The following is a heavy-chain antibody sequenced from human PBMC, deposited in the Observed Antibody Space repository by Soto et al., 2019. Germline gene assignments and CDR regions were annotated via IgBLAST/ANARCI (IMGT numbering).Heavy chain of an antibody. D-gene: IGHD2-2*01. CDR2: IYGSDTT. Sequence: SETLSLTCTVTDGSISGYYWSWIRQPPGKGLEWIGYIYGSDTTKYNPSLQSRVSISLGTSKNQFSLKVNSVTAADTAVYYCARDLSIWGQGVLVTVS. V-gene: IGHV4-59*01. CDR1: DGSISGYY. CDR3: ARDLSI. J-gene: IGHJ1*01.